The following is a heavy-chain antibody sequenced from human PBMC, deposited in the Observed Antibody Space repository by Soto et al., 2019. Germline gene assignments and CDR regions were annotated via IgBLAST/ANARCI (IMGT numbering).Heavy chain of an antibody. D-gene: IGHD5-12*01. CDR2: IYSGGST. CDR1: GFTVSSNY. Sequence: LRLSCAASGFTVSSNYMSWVRQAPGKGLEWVSVIYSGGSTYYADSVKGRFTISRDNSKNTLYLQMDSLRAEDTAVYYCARVRYSGYAFDYWGQGTLVTVSS. CDR3: ARVRYSGYAFDY. J-gene: IGHJ4*02. V-gene: IGHV3-53*01.